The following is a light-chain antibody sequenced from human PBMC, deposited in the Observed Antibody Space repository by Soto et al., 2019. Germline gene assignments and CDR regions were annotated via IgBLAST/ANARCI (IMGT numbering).Light chain of an antibody. V-gene: IGKV1-9*01. J-gene: IGKJ1*01. CDR2: AAS. CDR3: QQLNSYPWT. Sequence: IQLTQSPSSLSASVGDRVTITCRASQGISSYLAWYQQKPGKAPKLLIYAASTLQSGVPSRFSGSGSGTDFTLNISSLQPEDFATYSCQQLNSYPWTFGQGTKVDIK. CDR1: QGISSY.